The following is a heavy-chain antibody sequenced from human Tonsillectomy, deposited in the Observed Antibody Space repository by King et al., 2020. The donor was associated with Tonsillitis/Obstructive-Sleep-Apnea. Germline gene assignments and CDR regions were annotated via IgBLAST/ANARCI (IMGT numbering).Heavy chain of an antibody. CDR3: AKSGYGGTALYYYYMDV. V-gene: IGHV3-43*01. CDR2: ITWDGGST. CDR1: GFPFDDYT. Sequence: VQLVESGGVVVQPGGSLRLLCAASGFPFDDYTMHWVRQAPGKGLEWVSLITWDGGSTSYADAVKGRFTISRDNNKNSLYLQMNSLRTEDTALYYCAKSGYGGTALYYYYMDVWGKGTTVTVSS. J-gene: IGHJ6*03. D-gene: IGHD4-23*01.